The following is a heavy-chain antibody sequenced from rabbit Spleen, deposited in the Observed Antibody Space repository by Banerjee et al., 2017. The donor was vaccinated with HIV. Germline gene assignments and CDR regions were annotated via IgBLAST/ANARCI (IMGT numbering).Heavy chain of an antibody. V-gene: IGHV1S45*01. Sequence: EESGGDLVKPEGSLTLTCTASGFSVSRSYWIFWVRQAPGKGLEWIASIYTGSGNTYYANWAKGRFTISKTSSTTVTLQMTSLTAADTATYFCARSINWSNRGLNLWGPGTLVTVS. CDR2: IYTGSGNT. D-gene: IGHD1-1*01. CDR1: GFSVSRSYW. CDR3: ARSINWSNRGLNL. J-gene: IGHJ4*01.